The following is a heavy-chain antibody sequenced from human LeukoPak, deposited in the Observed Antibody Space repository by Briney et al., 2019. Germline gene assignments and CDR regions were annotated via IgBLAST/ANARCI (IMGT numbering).Heavy chain of an antibody. D-gene: IGHD1-14*01. J-gene: IGHJ4*02. CDR3: ATTSTTEAFEH. CDR1: GYTFNSYG. CDR2: ISTYNGLT. Sequence: GASVTVSCKASGYTFNSYGVNWVRQAPGQGLEWMGWISTYNGLTNYAQKFQGRVTMTTDTSTSTSYVELRSLRSDDTAVFYCATTSTTEAFEHWGQGTLVTVSS. V-gene: IGHV1-18*01.